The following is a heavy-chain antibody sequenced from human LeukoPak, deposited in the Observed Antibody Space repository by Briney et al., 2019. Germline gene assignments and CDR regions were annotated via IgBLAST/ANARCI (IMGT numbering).Heavy chain of an antibody. CDR3: VREGEGPLSKDFDY. CDR2: IGPHSTFT. V-gene: IGHV1-2*02. D-gene: IGHD2/OR15-2a*01. J-gene: IGHJ4*02. CDR1: GFTFTDHY. Sequence: ASVKVSCKSSGFTFTDHYIHWVRQGPGQGLEWTGYIGPHSTFTSSPQEFQGRVTMTRDASMSTAYMELTRLTSDDTAVYYCVREGEGPLSKDFDYWGQGTLVTVSS.